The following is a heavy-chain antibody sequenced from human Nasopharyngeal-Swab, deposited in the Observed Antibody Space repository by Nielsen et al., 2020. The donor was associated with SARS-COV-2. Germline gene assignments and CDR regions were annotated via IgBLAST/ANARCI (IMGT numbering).Heavy chain of an antibody. V-gene: IGHV1-18*01. Sequence: ASVKVSCKASGYTFTSYGISWVRQAPGQGLEWMGWISAYNGNTNYAQKLQGRVTITTDTSTSTAYMELRSLRSDDTAVYYCARGIAVAARGWFDPWGQGTLVTVSS. CDR1: GYTFTSYG. CDR2: ISAYNGNT. J-gene: IGHJ5*02. CDR3: ARGIAVAARGWFDP. D-gene: IGHD6-19*01.